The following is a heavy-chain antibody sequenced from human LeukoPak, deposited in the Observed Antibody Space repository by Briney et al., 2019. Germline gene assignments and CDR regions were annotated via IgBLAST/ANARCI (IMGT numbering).Heavy chain of an antibody. V-gene: IGHV3-30*18. CDR1: GFTFSSYG. Sequence: GGSLRLSCAASGFTFSSYGMHWVRQAPGKGLEWVAVISYGGSNKYYADSVKGRFTISRDNSKNTLYLQMNSLRAEDTAVYYCAKDLAVTPNYDFWSGYPGDGMDVWGQGTTVTVSS. D-gene: IGHD3-3*01. J-gene: IGHJ6*02. CDR3: AKDLAVTPNYDFWSGYPGDGMDV. CDR2: ISYGGSNK.